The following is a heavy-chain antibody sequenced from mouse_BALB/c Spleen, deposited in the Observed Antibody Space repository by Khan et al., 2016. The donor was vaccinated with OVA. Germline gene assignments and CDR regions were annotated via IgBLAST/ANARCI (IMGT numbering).Heavy chain of an antibody. CDR2: IWSGGST. CDR3: ARIFIGTTDYAMDY. CDR1: GFSLTSYG. D-gene: IGHD2-14*01. Sequence: VHLVESGPGLVQPSQSLSITCTVSGFSLTSYGVHWVRQSPGKGLEWLGVIWSGGSTDYNAAFISRLSISKDHSTSQVFFKMNSLLDNDTAIYYCARIFIGTTDYAMDYWGQGTSVTVSS. J-gene: IGHJ4*01. V-gene: IGHV2-2*02.